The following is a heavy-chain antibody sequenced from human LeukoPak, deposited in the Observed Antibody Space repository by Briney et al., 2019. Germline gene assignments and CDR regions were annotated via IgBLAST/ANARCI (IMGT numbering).Heavy chain of an antibody. CDR2: TNHSGST. V-gene: IGHV4-34*01. CDR1: GGSFSGYY. D-gene: IGHD3-3*01. J-gene: IGHJ5*02. CDR3: ARGITIFGVVILSRNWFDP. Sequence: SETLSLTCAVYGGSFSGYYWSWIRQPPGKGLEWIGETNHSGSTNYNPSLKSRVTISVDTSKNQFSLKLSSVTAADTAVYYCARGITIFGVVILSRNWFDPWGQGTLVTVSS.